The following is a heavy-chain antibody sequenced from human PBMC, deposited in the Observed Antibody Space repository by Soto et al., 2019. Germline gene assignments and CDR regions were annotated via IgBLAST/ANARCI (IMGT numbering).Heavy chain of an antibody. V-gene: IGHV3-74*01. Sequence: EVQLVESGGDLVQPGGSLRLSCAASGFTFSTYWMHWVRQVPGKGPEWVSRMSSDGSSTAYADSVRGRFIISRDNAKNTLYLQMNSLRVDDTAVYYCARSTVRDHDFGDHWGLGTRVAVSS. CDR1: GFTFSTYW. J-gene: IGHJ4*02. D-gene: IGHD4-17*01. CDR3: ARSTVRDHDFGDH. CDR2: MSSDGSST.